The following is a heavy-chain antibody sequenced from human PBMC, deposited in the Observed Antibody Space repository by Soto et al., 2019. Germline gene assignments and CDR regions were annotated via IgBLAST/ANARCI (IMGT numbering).Heavy chain of an antibody. D-gene: IGHD3-22*01. CDR1: GGSISSYY. J-gene: IGHJ4*02. V-gene: IGHV4-59*01. CDR2: IYYSGST. CDR3: ARARWSSGYSLDY. Sequence: SSETLSLTCTVSGGSISSYYWSWIRQPPGKGLEWIGYIYYSGSTNYNPSLKSRVTISVDTSKNQFSLKLSSVTAADTAVYYCARARWSSGYSLDYWGQGTLVTVSS.